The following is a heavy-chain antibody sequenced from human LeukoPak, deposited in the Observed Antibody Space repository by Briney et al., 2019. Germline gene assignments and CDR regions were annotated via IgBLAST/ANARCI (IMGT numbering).Heavy chain of an antibody. J-gene: IGHJ6*02. V-gene: IGHV3-23*01. CDR1: GFTFSSYA. D-gene: IGHD4-23*01. CDR3: AKDYYGGNSHYYYYGMDV. CDR2: ISGSGGST. Sequence: GGSLRLSCAASGFTFSSYAMSWVRQAPGKGLEWVSAISGSGGSTYYADSVKGRFTISRDNSKNTLYLQMNSLRAEDTAVYYCAKDYYGGNSHYYYYGMDVWGQGTTVTVSS.